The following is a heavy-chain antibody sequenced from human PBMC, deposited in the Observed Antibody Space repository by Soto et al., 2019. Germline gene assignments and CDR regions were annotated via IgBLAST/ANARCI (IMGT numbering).Heavy chain of an antibody. V-gene: IGHV3-30-3*01. D-gene: IGHD3-10*01. CDR1: GFTFSSYA. CDR3: ARDWARISFGELFCGMDV. CDR2: ISYDGSNK. Sequence: GGSLRLSCAASGFTFSSYAMHWVRQAPGKGLEWVAVISYDGSNKYYADSVKGRFTISRDNSKNTLYLQMNSLRAEDTAVYYCARDWARISFGELFCGMDVWGQGTTATVYS. J-gene: IGHJ6*02.